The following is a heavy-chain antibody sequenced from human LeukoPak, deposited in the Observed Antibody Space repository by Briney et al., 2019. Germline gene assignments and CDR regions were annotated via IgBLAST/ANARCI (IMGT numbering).Heavy chain of an antibody. J-gene: IGHJ4*02. D-gene: IGHD6-19*01. Sequence: ASVKVSFKASGYTFTGYYMHWLRQAPGQGLEWMGLINPNSGGTNYAQKLQGRVTMTTDTYTSTAHLELRRLRSEDTAVYYCARDSGWSTDYWGQGTLVTVSS. CDR3: ARDSGWSTDY. V-gene: IGHV1-2*02. CDR1: GYTFTGYY. CDR2: INPNSGGT.